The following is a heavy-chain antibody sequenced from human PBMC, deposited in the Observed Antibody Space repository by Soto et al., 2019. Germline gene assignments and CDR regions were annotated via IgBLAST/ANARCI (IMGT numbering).Heavy chain of an antibody. CDR1: GYTFTNYG. Sequence: QVQLVQSGPEVKKPGASVKVSCKASGYTFTNYGFNWVRQAPGQGLEWMGWISAYNGHTKYSQIFQARVIMTTDTSTSTAYMEVRSLTADDTAVYYWARAVAVTNPLGYWGQGTLVTVAS. CDR2: ISAYNGHT. D-gene: IGHD4-17*01. V-gene: IGHV1-18*01. CDR3: ARAVAVTNPLGY. J-gene: IGHJ4*02.